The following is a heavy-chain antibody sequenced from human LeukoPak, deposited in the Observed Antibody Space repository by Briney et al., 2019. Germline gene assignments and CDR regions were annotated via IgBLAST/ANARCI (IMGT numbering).Heavy chain of an antibody. CDR2: ISSSSSTI. CDR3: ARGTRDYYDSSGYYY. D-gene: IGHD3-22*01. CDR1: GFTFSSYS. Sequence: GGSLRLSCAASGFTFSSYSMNWVRQAPGKGLEWVSYISSSSSTIYYADSVKGRFTISRDNAKNSLYLQMNSLRAEDTAVYYCARGTRDYYDSSGYYYWGQGTLVTVSS. V-gene: IGHV3-48*01. J-gene: IGHJ4*02.